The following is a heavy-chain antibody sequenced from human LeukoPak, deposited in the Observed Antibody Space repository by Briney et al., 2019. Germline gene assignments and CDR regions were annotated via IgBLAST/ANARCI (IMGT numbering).Heavy chain of an antibody. CDR2: IYTSGRT. Sequence: PSETLSLTCTVSGGSLSSGSYYWSWIRQPAGKGLEWIGRIYTSGRTMYSPSLKSRVTISVDTSKNQFSLQLNSVTPEDTAVYYCTRGAPVGSSREFDYWGQGTLVTVSS. V-gene: IGHV4-61*02. D-gene: IGHD5-24*01. J-gene: IGHJ4*02. CDR3: TRGAPVGSSREFDY. CDR1: GGSLSSGSYY.